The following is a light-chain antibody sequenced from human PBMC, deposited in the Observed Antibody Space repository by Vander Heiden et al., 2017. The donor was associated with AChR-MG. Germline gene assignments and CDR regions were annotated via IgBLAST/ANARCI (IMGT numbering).Light chain of an antibody. CDR3: QQNESSLTIT. CDR2: GTS. Sequence: EIVLTQSPGTLSLSPGGRATLSCRASQSVSSSYLAWYQQKSGQAPRLLIHGTSNRATGIPDRFSGSGYGTDFTLTISRREPEDFAVYYCQQNESSLTITFGQGTRLDFK. CDR1: QSVSSSY. J-gene: IGKJ5*01. V-gene: IGKV3-20*01.